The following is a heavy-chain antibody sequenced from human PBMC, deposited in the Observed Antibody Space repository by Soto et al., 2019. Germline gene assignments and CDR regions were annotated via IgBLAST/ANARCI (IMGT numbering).Heavy chain of an antibody. CDR2: IYWDDAK. V-gene: IGHV2-5*02. J-gene: IGHJ4*02. Sequence: GPTLVNPTQTLTLTCTFSGFSLSTSGVGVGWIRQPPGKALEWLALIYWDDAKRYSPALKSRLTTTNATSKNQVVLIMTNMDPVDTATYYCAHRPSYCSGGSCYSGFDYWGQGTLVTVSP. D-gene: IGHD2-15*01. CDR3: AHRPSYCSGGSCYSGFDY. CDR1: GFSLSTSGVG.